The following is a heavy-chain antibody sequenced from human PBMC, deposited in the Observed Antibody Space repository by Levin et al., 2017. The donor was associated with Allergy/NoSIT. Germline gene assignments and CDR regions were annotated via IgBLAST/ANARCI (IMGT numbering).Heavy chain of an antibody. J-gene: IGHJ4*02. Sequence: SETLSLTCTVSGGSISSSPYYWGWIRQPPGTGLEWIGSIYYSGSTYYNPSLRSRITVSVDMPKNQFSLKLSSVTAADTAVYYCASRRYRVWGQGTLVTVSS. D-gene: IGHD1-26*01. V-gene: IGHV4-39*01. CDR2: IYYSGST. CDR1: GGSISSSPYY. CDR3: ASRRYRV.